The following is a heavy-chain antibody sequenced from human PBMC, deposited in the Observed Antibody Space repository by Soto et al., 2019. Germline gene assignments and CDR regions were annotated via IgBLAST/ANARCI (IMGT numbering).Heavy chain of an antibody. CDR3: ARDGSSYYYGSGSYSDYYYYGMDV. CDR2: INPNSGGT. D-gene: IGHD3-10*01. CDR1: GYTFTGYY. J-gene: IGHJ6*02. V-gene: IGHV1-2*04. Sequence: ASAKVSCKASGYTFTGYYMHWVRQAPGQGLEWMGWINPNSGGTNYAQKFQGWVTMTRDTSISTAYMELSRLRSDDTAVYYCARDGSSYYYGSGSYSDYYYYGMDVWGQGTTVTVSS.